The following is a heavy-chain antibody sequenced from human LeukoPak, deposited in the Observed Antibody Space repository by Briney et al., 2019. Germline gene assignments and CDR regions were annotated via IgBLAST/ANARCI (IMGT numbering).Heavy chain of an antibody. CDR1: GFSFGDHV. J-gene: IGHJ4*02. Sequence: SGDSLRLSCSASGFSFGDHVMQWVRQAPGKGLEWVSAINWNSRNIDYAGSVKGRFTISRDNAKSSLYLRMNSLRPEDTALYYCTKDMGLRDGYNFASDYWGQGTLVIVSS. V-gene: IGHV3-9*01. CDR3: TKDMGLRDGYNFASDY. D-gene: IGHD5-24*01. CDR2: INWNSRNI.